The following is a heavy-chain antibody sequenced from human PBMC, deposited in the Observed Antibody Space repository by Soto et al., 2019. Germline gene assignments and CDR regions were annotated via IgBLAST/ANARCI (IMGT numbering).Heavy chain of an antibody. CDR3: ARESARSHNWFDP. CDR1: GFTFSSYS. V-gene: IGHV3-21*01. Sequence: GGSLRLSCAASGFTFSSYSMNWVRQAPGKGLEWVSSISSSSSYIYYADSVKGRFTISRDNAKNSLYLQMNSLRAEDTAVYYCARESARSHNWFDPWGQGTLVTVSS. CDR2: ISSSSSYI. J-gene: IGHJ5*02.